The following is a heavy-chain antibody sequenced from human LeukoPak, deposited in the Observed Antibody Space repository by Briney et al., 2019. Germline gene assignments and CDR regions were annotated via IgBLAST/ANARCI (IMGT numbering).Heavy chain of an antibody. CDR3: TRGRYQFLGPNDC. CDR2: ITMNSVR. D-gene: IGHD2-2*01. V-gene: IGHV3-69-1*01. Sequence: GGSLRLSCSASGLSLSDYGMSWVRQAPGKGLEWVSYITMNSVRIYADSVKGRFTISRDNDKNSVYLQMNTLRDEDTAVYYCTRGRYQFLGPNDCWGQGSQVTVPS. J-gene: IGHJ4*02. CDR1: GLSLSDYG.